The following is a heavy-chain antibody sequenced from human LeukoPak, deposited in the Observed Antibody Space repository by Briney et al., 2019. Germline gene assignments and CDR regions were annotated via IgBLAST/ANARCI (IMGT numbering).Heavy chain of an antibody. Sequence: GGSVRLSCAASGFTFSTYSMNWVRQAPGKGLEWISYISSDSPRIYYADYVRGRFTISRDNAKHSLYLQMNSLRDEDTAVYYCAREWQLLVDYWGQGTL. D-gene: IGHD2-15*01. J-gene: IGHJ4*02. CDR3: AREWQLLVDY. CDR2: ISSDSPRI. V-gene: IGHV3-48*02. CDR1: GFTFSTYS.